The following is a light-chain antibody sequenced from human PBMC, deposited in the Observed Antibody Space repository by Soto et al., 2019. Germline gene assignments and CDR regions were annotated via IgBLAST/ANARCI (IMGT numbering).Light chain of an antibody. J-gene: IGKJ1*01. Sequence: DIVLTQSPGTLSLSPWERATLYCRASQSVSSNHLAWYQQKPGQAPRLLIYGGSSRATGIPVRFSGSGSETDFTLTITILEHEDFAMYYCQQYRSSRTFGQGTKVDIK. CDR1: QSVSSNH. V-gene: IGKV3-20*01. CDR3: QQYRSSRT. CDR2: GGS.